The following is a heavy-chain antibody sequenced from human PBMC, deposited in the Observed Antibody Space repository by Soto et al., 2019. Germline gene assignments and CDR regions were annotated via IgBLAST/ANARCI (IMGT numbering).Heavy chain of an antibody. Sequence: QVQLVQSGAEVRKPGASVTVSCKASGYTFNRYAISWLRQAPGQGPEWMGRITGDTLEASYARKFQGRGTLTRNTSTSTVYMELRSLRDDDTAVYYCARGRPTDHWGQGTLVTVSS. CDR3: ARGRPTDH. J-gene: IGHJ5*02. CDR2: ITGDTLEA. V-gene: IGHV1-18*01. CDR1: GYTFNRYA.